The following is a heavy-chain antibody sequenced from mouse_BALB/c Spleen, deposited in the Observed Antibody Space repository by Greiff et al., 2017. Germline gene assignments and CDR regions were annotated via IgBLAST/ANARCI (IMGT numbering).Heavy chain of an antibody. CDR1: GFNIKDYY. CDR3: ARSDYGYDIYYAIDY. V-gene: IGHV14-1*02. J-gene: IGHJ4*01. D-gene: IGHD2-2*01. Sequence: VQLQQSGAELVRPGALVKLSCKASGFNIKDYYMHWVKQRPEQGLEWIGWIDPENGNTIYDPKFQGKASITADTSSNTAYLQLSSLTSEDTAVYYCARSDYGYDIYYAIDYWGQGTSVTVSS. CDR2: IDPENGNT.